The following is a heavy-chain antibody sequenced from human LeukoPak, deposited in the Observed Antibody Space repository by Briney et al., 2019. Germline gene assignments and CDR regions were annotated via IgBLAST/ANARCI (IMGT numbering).Heavy chain of an antibody. D-gene: IGHD6-13*01. CDR2: VFDSGGT. Sequence: PSETLSLTCTVSGGSISNCWWSCIRQPPGKGLEWIGYVFDSGGTNYNPSLKSRVTISVDTSKKQFSLKLSSVTAADTAVYYCARGYSSSWNYFDYWGQGTLVTVSS. CDR1: GGSISNCW. V-gene: IGHV4-59*01. CDR3: ARGYSSSWNYFDY. J-gene: IGHJ4*02.